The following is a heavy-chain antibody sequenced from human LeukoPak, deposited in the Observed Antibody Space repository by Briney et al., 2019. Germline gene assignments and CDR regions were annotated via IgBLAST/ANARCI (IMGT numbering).Heavy chain of an antibody. V-gene: IGHV5-51*01. CDR1: YW. J-gene: IGHJ4*02. CDR3: ARRLWDDSGPRLDH. D-gene: IGHD3-22*01. Sequence: YWSWIRQHPGKGLEWMGIIYPGDSDTRYSPSFQGQVTISADESFSTAYLQWSSLKASDTAMYYCARRLWDDSGPRLDHWGQGTLVTVSS. CDR2: IYPGDSDT.